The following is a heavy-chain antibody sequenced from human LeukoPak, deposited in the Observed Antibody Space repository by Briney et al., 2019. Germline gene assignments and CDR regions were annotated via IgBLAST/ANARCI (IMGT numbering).Heavy chain of an antibody. CDR2: ISGSGGST. J-gene: IGHJ4*02. Sequence: GGSLRLSCAASGFTFSSYAMSWVRQAPGKGLEWVSAISGSGGSTYYADSVKGRFTICRDNSKNTLYLQMNSLRAEDTAVYYCAKDMGYGDYSDYWGQGTLVTVSS. V-gene: IGHV3-23*01. D-gene: IGHD4-17*01. CDR3: AKDMGYGDYSDY. CDR1: GFTFSSYA.